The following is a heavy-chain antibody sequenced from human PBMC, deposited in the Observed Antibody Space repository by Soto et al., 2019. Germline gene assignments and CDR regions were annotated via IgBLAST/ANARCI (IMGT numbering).Heavy chain of an antibody. CDR1: GYTFTRYG. J-gene: IGHJ4*02. D-gene: IGHD3-3*01. V-gene: IGHV1-18*04. Sequence: SVKVSCKASGYTFTRYGISWVRQAPVQGLEWMGWISAYNGNTNYAQKLQGRVTMTTDTSTSTAYMELRSLRSDDTAVYYCARDVNNYDFWSGYFKFSPDSWGQGTLVTV. CDR2: ISAYNGNT. CDR3: ARDVNNYDFWSGYFKFSPDS.